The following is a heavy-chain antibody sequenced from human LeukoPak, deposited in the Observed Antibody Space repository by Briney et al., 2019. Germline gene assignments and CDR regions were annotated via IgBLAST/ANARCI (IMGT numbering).Heavy chain of an antibody. J-gene: IGHJ5*02. V-gene: IGHV4-34*01. CDR2: INHSGST. CDR3: ALSDAGRNWFDP. D-gene: IGHD3-10*01. CDR1: GGSFSGYY. Sequence: SETLSLTCAVYGGSFSGYYWSWIRQPPGKGLEWIGEINHSGSTNYDPSLKSRVTISVDTSKNQFSLKLSSVTAADTAVYYCALSDAGRNWFDPWGQGTLVTVSS.